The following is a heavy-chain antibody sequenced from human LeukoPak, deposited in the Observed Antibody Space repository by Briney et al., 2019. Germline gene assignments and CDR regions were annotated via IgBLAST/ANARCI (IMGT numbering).Heavy chain of an antibody. CDR2: IIPIFGTA. V-gene: IGHV1-69*05. CDR1: GGTFSSYA. J-gene: IGHJ4*02. CDR3: ARGYYYDSSGYYHSFDY. Sequence: SVKVSCKASGGTFSSYAISWVRQAPGPGLEWMGGIIPIFGTANYAQKFQGRVTITTDESTSTAYMELRSLRSDDTAVYYCARGYYYDSSGYYHSFDYWGQGTLVTVSS. D-gene: IGHD3-22*01.